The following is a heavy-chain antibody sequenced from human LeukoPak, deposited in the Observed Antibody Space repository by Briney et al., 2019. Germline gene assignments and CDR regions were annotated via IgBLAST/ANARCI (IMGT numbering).Heavy chain of an antibody. V-gene: IGHV3-9*01. Sequence: GGSLRLSCAASGFTFDDYAMHWVRQAPGKGLEWVSGISWNSGSIGYADSVKGRFTISRDNAKNSLYLQMNGLRAEDTALYYCEKDMGLWTYSGMDVWGQGTTSPSP. CDR1: GFTFDDYA. D-gene: IGHD1-1*01. CDR2: ISWNSGSI. J-gene: IGHJ6*02. CDR3: EKDMGLWTYSGMDV.